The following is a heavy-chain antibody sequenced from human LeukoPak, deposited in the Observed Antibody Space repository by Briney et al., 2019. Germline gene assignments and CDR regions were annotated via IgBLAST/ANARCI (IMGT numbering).Heavy chain of an antibody. CDR3: ARGSRSSWDFDY. J-gene: IGHJ4*02. CDR2: INHSGST. D-gene: IGHD2-2*01. CDR1: GGSFSGYY. Sequence: PSETLSLTCAVYGGSFSGYYWSWIRQPPGKGLEWIGEINHSGSTNYNPSLKSRVTISVDTSKNQFSLKLSSVTAADTAVYYCARGSRSSWDFDYWGQGTLVTVSS. V-gene: IGHV4-34*01.